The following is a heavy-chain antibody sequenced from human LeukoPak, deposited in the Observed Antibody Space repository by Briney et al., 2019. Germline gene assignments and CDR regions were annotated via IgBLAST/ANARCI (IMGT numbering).Heavy chain of an antibody. D-gene: IGHD3-16*01. Sequence: PGRSLRLSCAASGFTFNNYGMHWVRQAPGKGLEWVAVIWYDGSNKYYADSVKGRFTISRDNSKNTLYPQMNSLRTEDTAVYYCAREGQGGSKALDYWGQGTLVTVSS. V-gene: IGHV3-33*01. CDR1: GFTFNNYG. CDR2: IWYDGSNK. J-gene: IGHJ4*02. CDR3: AREGQGGSKALDY.